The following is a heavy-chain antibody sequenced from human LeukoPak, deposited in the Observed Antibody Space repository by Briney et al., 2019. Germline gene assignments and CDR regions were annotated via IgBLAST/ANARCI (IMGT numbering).Heavy chain of an antibody. CDR1: GFIFSSNA. J-gene: IGHJ2*01. V-gene: IGHV3-30-3*01. D-gene: IGHD6-19*01. CDR2: ISYDGSNR. Sequence: GRSLRLSCAASGFIFSSNAVNWVRQAPGKGLEWVAVISYDGSNRYYADSVKGRFTISRDNSKNTLYLQINSLRPEDTAVYYCARTYRGWYRRDAFDLWGRGTPVVVSS. CDR3: ARTYRGWYRRDAFDL.